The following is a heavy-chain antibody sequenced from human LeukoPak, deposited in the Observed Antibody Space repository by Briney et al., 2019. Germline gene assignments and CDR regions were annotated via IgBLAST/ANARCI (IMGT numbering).Heavy chain of an antibody. J-gene: IGHJ4*02. CDR2: INHSGST. Sequence: SETLFLTCAVHGGSFSGYYWSWIRQPPGKGLEWIGEINHSGSTNYNPSLKSRVTISVDTSKNQFSLKLSSVTAADTAVYYCARMGLVRGQFDYWGQGTLVTVSS. CDR3: ARMGLVRGQFDY. V-gene: IGHV4-34*01. CDR1: GGSFSGYY. D-gene: IGHD6-19*01.